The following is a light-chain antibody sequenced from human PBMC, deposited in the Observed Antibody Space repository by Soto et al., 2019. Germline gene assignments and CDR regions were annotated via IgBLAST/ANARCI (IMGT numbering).Light chain of an antibody. J-gene: IGKJ2*01. CDR3: QESDSFPYT. CDR1: QTIRIY. CDR2: GAT. Sequence: DIRMTQSPSSLSASVGDRVTITCRASQTIRIYLNWYQVKPGKAPNLLIYGATRLQTGVPSRFTGSGSGTEFSLTITSLQPEDLATYFCQESDSFPYTFGQGTRLEIK. V-gene: IGKV1-39*01.